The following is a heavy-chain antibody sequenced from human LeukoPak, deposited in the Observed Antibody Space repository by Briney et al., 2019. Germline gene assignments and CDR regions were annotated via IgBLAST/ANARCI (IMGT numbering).Heavy chain of an antibody. CDR3: AKDAQRGFDYSNSLEY. J-gene: IGHJ4*02. V-gene: IGHV3-33*06. Sequence: GGSLRLSCAASGFIFNHHAMHWVRQAPGKGLQWVAVIWSDESNRFYADSVRGRFTISRDDSRKTVYLQMERLTAEDTAIYYCAKDAQRGFDYSNSLEYWGQGALVTV. D-gene: IGHD4-11*01. CDR2: IWSDESNR. CDR1: GFIFNHHA.